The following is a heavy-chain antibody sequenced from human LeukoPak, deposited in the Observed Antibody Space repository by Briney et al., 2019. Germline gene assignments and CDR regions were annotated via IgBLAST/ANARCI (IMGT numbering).Heavy chain of an antibody. CDR3: AREWSRFTPPDY. Sequence: GGSLKISCAASGFTFSSYSMNWVRQAPGKGLEWVSSISSSSSYIYYADSVKGRFTISGDNAKNSLYLQMNSLRAEDTAVYYCAREWSRFTPPDYWGQGTLVTVSS. CDR1: GFTFSSYS. V-gene: IGHV3-21*01. CDR2: ISSSSSYI. J-gene: IGHJ4*02. D-gene: IGHD2-8*01.